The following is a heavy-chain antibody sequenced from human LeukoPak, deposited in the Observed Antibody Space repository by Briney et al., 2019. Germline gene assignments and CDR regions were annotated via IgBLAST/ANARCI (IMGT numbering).Heavy chain of an antibody. CDR1: GFTFSSYS. J-gene: IGHJ3*02. Sequence: GGSLRLSCAASGFTFSSYSFNWVRQAPGKGLEWVSAITGSGAGTYYADSVKGRFTISRDNSNNMLYLQMNSLRAEDTALYYCAKDPNGDYVGAFDMWGPGTMVVVSS. CDR3: AKDPNGDYVGAFDM. V-gene: IGHV3-23*01. CDR2: ITGSGAGT. D-gene: IGHD4-17*01.